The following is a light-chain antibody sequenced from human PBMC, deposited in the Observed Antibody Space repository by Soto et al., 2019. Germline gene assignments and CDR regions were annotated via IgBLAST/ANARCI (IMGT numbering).Light chain of an antibody. CDR1: SSNIGNNY. CDR2: ESD. Sequence: QSVLTQPPSVSAAPGQKVTISCSGSSSNIGNNYVSWYQQIPGTAPKLLIYESDKRPSGIPDRFSGSKSGTSATLGISGLQTGDEADYYCGTWDGSLSANWVFGGGTKLTVL. J-gene: IGLJ3*02. CDR3: GTWDGSLSANWV. V-gene: IGLV1-51*02.